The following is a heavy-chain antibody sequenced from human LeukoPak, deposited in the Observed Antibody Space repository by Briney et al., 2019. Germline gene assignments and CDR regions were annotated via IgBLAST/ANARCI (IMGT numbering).Heavy chain of an antibody. V-gene: IGHV1-69*05. Sequence: GASVKVSCKASRGTFSSYAISWVRQAPGQGLEWMGRIIPIFGTANYAQKFQGRVTITTDESTSTAYMELSSLRSEDTAVYSCARDPHYYMDVWGKGTTVTVSS. CDR1: RGTFSSYA. CDR2: IIPIFGTA. J-gene: IGHJ6*03. CDR3: ARDPHYYMDV.